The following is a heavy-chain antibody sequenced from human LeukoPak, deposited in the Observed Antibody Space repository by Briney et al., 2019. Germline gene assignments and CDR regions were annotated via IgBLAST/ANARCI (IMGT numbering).Heavy chain of an antibody. V-gene: IGHV4-39*07. D-gene: IGHD6-19*01. J-gene: IGHJ3*02. CDR1: GGSISSSSYH. CDR2: MSYSGAT. Sequence: PSETLSLTCTVSGGSISSSSYHWGWIRQSPGEGLQWITSMSYSGATYYNPSLQSRVTISVDTSKNQFSLKLSSVTAADTAVYYCARGDVGGWYSTDAFDIWGQGTMVTVSS. CDR3: ARGDVGGWYSTDAFDI.